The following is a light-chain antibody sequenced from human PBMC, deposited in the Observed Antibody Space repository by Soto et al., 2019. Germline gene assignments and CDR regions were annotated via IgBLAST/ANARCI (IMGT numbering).Light chain of an antibody. CDR3: QQYGSSGT. Sequence: EIVLTQSPGTLSLSPGERVTLSCRASQSVRSSNLAWYQQKPGQPPRLLIYGASSTATGIPDRFSGSGSGTDFTLTISRLEPEDFAVYYCQQYGSSGTFGQGTKVDIK. V-gene: IGKV3-20*01. CDR1: QSVRSSN. CDR2: GAS. J-gene: IGKJ1*01.